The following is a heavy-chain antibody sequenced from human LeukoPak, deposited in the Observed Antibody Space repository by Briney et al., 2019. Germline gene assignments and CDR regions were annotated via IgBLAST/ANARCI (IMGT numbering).Heavy chain of an antibody. Sequence: SLTLSCAPSGFTFDTYATHCVRHPPGKGLEWVSAISYSSGSIGYVDSVKGRFTISRDNAKNSLYLQMNSLRVEDTALYYCARDRGGSSELGDAFDVWGQGTMVRVSS. CDR2: ISYSSGSI. D-gene: IGHD1-26*01. CDR1: GFTFDTYA. CDR3: ARDRGGSSELGDAFDV. V-gene: IGHV3-9*01. J-gene: IGHJ3*01.